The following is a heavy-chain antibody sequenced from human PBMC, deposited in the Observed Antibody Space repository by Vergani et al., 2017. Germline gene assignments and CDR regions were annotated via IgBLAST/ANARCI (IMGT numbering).Heavy chain of an antibody. D-gene: IGHD4-17*01. CDR3: AHVYGDYELPFDD. Sequence: QVQLVESGGGVVQPGRSLRLSCAASGFTFSSYAMHWVRQAPGKGLEWVAVISYDGSNKYYADSVKGRFTISRDNSQNTLYLQMNRLRAEDTAVYYCAHVYGDYELPFDDGGQGTLVTVS. V-gene: IGHV3-30-3*01. CDR1: GFTFSSYA. J-gene: IGHJ4*02. CDR2: ISYDGSNK.